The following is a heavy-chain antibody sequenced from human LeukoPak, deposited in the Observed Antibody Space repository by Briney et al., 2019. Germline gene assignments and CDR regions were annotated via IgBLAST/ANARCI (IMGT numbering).Heavy chain of an antibody. V-gene: IGHV4-38-2*01. J-gene: IGHJ6*04. CDR2: IYHSGST. CDR3: ARGPSLDV. D-gene: IGHD2-2*01. Sequence: SETLSLTCAVSGYSISSGYYWGWIRQPPGKGLEWIGSIYHSGSTYYNPSLKSRVTISVDTSKNQFSLKLSSVTAADTAVYYCARGPSLDVWGKGTTVTVSS. CDR1: GYSISSGYY.